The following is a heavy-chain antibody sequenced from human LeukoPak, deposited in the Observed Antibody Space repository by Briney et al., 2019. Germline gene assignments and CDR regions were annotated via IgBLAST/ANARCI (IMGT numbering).Heavy chain of an antibody. J-gene: IGHJ4*02. V-gene: IGHV5-51*01. CDR1: GYSFTSYW. Sequence: GESLKISCKGSGYSFTSYWIGWVRQMPGKGLEWMGIIYPGDSDTRYSPSFQGQVTISADKSISTAYLQWSSLKASDTAMYYCATSGPYYYDSSGYYYGYWGQGTLVTVSS. CDR2: IYPGDSDT. CDR3: ATSGPYYYDSSGYYYGY. D-gene: IGHD3-22*01.